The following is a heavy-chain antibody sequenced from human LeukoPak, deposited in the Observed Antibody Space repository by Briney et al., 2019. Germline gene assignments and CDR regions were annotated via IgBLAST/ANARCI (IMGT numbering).Heavy chain of an antibody. CDR1: GFTFSSYS. V-gene: IGHV4-39*07. CDR2: IYYSGST. D-gene: IGHD3-22*01. Sequence: GSLRLSCAASGFTFSSYSMNWVRQPPGKGLEWIGSIYYSGSTYYNPSLKSRVTISVDTSKNQFSLKLSSVTAADTAVYYCAREFDSSGYYYVHDAFDIWGQGTMVTVSS. CDR3: AREFDSSGYYYVHDAFDI. J-gene: IGHJ3*02.